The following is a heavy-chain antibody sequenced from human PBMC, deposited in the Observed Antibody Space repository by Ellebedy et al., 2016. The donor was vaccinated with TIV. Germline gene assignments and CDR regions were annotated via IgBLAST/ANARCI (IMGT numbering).Heavy chain of an antibody. D-gene: IGHD3-10*01. CDR1: GGSIGRSSYY. CDR2: IYYTGST. CDR3: ARWFGELLYVRWFDP. J-gene: IGHJ5*02. Sequence: SETLSLTCTVSGGSIGRSSYYWGWIRQPPQKGLEWIGSIYYTGSTFYNPSLKSRVTMSVDTSKNQFYLRLTSVTAADTAMYYCARWFGELLYVRWFDPWGQGTLVTVSS. V-gene: IGHV4-39*01.